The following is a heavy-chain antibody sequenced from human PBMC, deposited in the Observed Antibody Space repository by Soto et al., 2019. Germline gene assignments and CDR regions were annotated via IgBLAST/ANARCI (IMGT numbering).Heavy chain of an antibody. D-gene: IGHD5-18*01. J-gene: IGHJ5*02. Sequence: QVQLVESGGGVVQPGRSLRLSCAASGFTFRSYAMHWVRQAPGKGLERVATISYNENKRYYTDSVKGRFTISRDNSKNTLYLQVNSLRAEDTAVYYCARAMDTAMASKDNWFDPWGQGTLVTVSS. V-gene: IGHV3-30-3*01. CDR1: GFTFRSYA. CDR2: ISYNENKR. CDR3: ARAMDTAMASKDNWFDP.